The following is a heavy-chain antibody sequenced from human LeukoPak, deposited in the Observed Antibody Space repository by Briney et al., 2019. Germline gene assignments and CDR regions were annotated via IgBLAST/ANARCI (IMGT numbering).Heavy chain of an antibody. Sequence: ASETLSLTCAVYGGSFSGYYRNWIRQPPGKGLEWIGEINHSGSTNYNPSLKSRVTISVDTSKNQFSLKLSSVTAADTAVYYCARGGATMVRGVHGYWGQGTLVTVSS. J-gene: IGHJ4*02. CDR2: INHSGST. CDR1: GGSFSGYY. CDR3: ARGGATMVRGVHGY. V-gene: IGHV4-34*01. D-gene: IGHD3-10*01.